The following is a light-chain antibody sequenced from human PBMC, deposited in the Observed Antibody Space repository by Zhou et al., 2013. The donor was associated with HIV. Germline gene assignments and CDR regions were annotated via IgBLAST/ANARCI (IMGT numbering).Light chain of an antibody. Sequence: DIQMTQSPSSLSASVGDRVTITCRASQGISNSLAWYQQKPGKAPKLLLYTSSRLESGVPSRFSGSGSGTDYTLTIGSLQPEDFATYYCQQYNSYWTFGQGTKVEIK. CDR3: QQYNSYWT. V-gene: IGKV1-NL1*01. CDR2: TSS. J-gene: IGKJ1*01. CDR1: QGISNS.